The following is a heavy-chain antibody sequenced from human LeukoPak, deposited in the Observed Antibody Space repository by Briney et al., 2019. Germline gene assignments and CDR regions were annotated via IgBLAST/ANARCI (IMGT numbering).Heavy chain of an antibody. CDR1: GFTFSSYS. CDR2: ISSSSSYV. CDR3: AREGYSSSWYSSQPLDY. D-gene: IGHD6-13*01. V-gene: IGHV3-21*01. Sequence: GGSLRLSCAASGFTFSSYSMNWVRQAPGKGLEWVSSISSSSSYVYYADSVKGRFTISRDNAKNSLYLQMNSLRAEDTAVYYCAREGYSSSWYSSQPLDYWGQGTLVTVSS. J-gene: IGHJ4*02.